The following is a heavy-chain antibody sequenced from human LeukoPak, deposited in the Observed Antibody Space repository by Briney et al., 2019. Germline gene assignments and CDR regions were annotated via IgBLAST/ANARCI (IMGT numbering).Heavy chain of an antibody. D-gene: IGHD6-19*01. CDR3: ARRKNSGWSRDFDY. Sequence: GESLKFSCKGSGYSFTSHWIGWVRQMPGKGLELMGIIYPGDSDTRYSPSFQGQVTISVDKSISTAYLQWSSLKASDTAMYYCARRKNSGWSRDFDYWGQGTLITVSS. CDR1: GYSFTSHW. J-gene: IGHJ4*02. CDR2: IYPGDSDT. V-gene: IGHV5-51*01.